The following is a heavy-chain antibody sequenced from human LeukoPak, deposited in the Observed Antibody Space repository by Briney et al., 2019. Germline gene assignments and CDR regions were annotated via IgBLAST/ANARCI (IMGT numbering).Heavy chain of an antibody. D-gene: IGHD2-2*01. CDR2: ISAYNGNT. CDR3: ARALRRSTSRTPDDY. V-gene: IGHV1-18*01. CDR1: GYTFTCYG. Sequence: ASVKDSCKASGYTFTCYGISWVRQAPGQGLEWMGWISAYNGNTNYAQKLQGRVTMTTDTSTSTAYMELRSLRSDDTAVYYCARALRRSTSRTPDDYWGQGTLVTVSS. J-gene: IGHJ4*02.